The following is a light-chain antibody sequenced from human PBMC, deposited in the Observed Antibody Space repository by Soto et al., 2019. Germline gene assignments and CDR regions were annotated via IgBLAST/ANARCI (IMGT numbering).Light chain of an antibody. Sequence: DIQMTQSPSSLSPSIAHRVPITCQASQDMSNYLNWYQQKRGKAPKLLIYDASNLETGVPSRFSGSGSGTDFTFTISSLQPEDIATYYCQQYSHLITFGQGTRLEIK. CDR2: DAS. J-gene: IGKJ5*01. V-gene: IGKV1-33*01. CDR3: QQYSHLIT. CDR1: QDMSNY.